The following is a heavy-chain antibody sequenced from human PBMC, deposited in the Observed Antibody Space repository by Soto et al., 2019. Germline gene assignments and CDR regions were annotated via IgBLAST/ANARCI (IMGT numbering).Heavy chain of an antibody. CDR3: ARDAPRAKSNSSCCGMDV. J-gene: IGHJ6*02. CDR1: GYTFTKFD. Sequence: QVLLVQSGAEVKKPGASVKVSCTASGYTFTKFDISWVRQAPGQGLEWMGWISTNNGNTNYAQKLQGRVTMTRDTSTRTANMELRSLRSDDTAVYYCARDAPRAKSNSSCCGMDVGGQGTTVTVSS. V-gene: IGHV1-18*01. D-gene: IGHD2-15*01. CDR2: ISTNNGNT.